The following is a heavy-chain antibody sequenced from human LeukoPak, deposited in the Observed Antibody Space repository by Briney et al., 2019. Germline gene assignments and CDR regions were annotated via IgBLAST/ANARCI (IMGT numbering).Heavy chain of an antibody. CDR1: GFTFRDYW. CDR2: IKYDGDEE. D-gene: IGHD4/OR15-4a*01. J-gene: IGHJ4*02. V-gene: IGHV3-7*01. CDR3: RSGGAAPGAFDN. Sequence: GGSLRLSCAASGFTFRDYWMSWMRQAPGKGLEWVANIKYDGDEEYYVDSVKGRFIISRYNAKNSLYLQLNSLRVEDTAVYYCRSGGAAPGAFDNWGQGTLVTVSP.